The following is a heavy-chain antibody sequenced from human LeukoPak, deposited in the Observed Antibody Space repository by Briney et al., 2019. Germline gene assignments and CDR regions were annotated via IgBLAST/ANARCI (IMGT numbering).Heavy chain of an antibody. CDR2: IYSGGNT. D-gene: IGHD4-17*01. J-gene: IGHJ4*02. CDR3: ARRAGEYSHPYDY. CDR1: GFTVSSNY. V-gene: IGHV3-53*01. Sequence: GGSLRLSCAASGFTVSSNYMSWVRQAPGKGLEWVSFIYSGGNTHYSDSVKGRFTISRDNSKNTLYLQMNSLRAEDTAVYYCARRAGEYSHPYDYWGQGTLVTVFS.